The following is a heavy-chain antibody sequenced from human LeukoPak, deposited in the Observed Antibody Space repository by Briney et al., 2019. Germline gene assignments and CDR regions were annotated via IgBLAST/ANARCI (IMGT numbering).Heavy chain of an antibody. Sequence: PSQTLSLTCTVSGGSISSGSYYWSWIRQPAGKGLEWIGRIYTSGSTNYNPSLKSRVTISVATSKNQFSLKLSSVTAADTAVYYCAAYSYGDYWYFDLWGRGTLVTVSS. V-gene: IGHV4-61*02. CDR2: IYTSGST. CDR3: AAYSYGDYWYFDL. CDR1: GGSISSGSYY. J-gene: IGHJ2*01. D-gene: IGHD4-17*01.